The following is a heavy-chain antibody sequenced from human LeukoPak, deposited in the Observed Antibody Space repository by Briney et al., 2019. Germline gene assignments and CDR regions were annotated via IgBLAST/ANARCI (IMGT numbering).Heavy chain of an antibody. D-gene: IGHD4-23*01. Sequence: ASVKVSCKASGYTFTSFGITWVRQAPGQGLEWMGWIITYNGNTNYAQNLQGRVTMTTDTSTSTAYMELRSLTSDDTAVYYCARDGPYPVVWYFDYWGQGTLVTVSS. CDR2: IITYNGNT. CDR1: GYTFTSFG. CDR3: ARDGPYPVVWYFDY. J-gene: IGHJ4*02. V-gene: IGHV1-18*01.